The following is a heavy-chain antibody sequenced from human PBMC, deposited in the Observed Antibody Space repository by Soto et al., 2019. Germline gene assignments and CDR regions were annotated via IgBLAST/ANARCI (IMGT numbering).Heavy chain of an antibody. Sequence: SETLSLTCTVSGGSISSCYWSWIRQPAGKGLEWIGRVYSTGTTNYNPSLRSRVAMSVDTSKNQFSLRLDSVTAADTATYFCVRYEYHRTNNSIELWGPGILVTRSS. CDR2: VYSTGTT. V-gene: IGHV4-4*07. CDR3: VRYEYHRTNNSIEL. J-gene: IGHJ5*02. CDR1: GGSISSCY. D-gene: IGHD2-2*01.